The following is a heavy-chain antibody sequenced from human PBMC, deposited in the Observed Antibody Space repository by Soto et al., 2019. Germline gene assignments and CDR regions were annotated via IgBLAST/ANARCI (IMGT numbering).Heavy chain of an antibody. V-gene: IGHV1-69*01. CDR1: GVTFSSYA. J-gene: IGHJ6*02. CDR2: IIPIFGTA. CDR3: ARDMVRGSHSYYGMDV. D-gene: IGHD3-10*01. Sequence: QVQLVQSGAEVKKPGSSVKVSCKASGVTFSSYAISWVRQAPGQGLEWMGGIIPIFGTANYAQKFQGRVTITADESTSRAYMELSSLRSEDTAVYYCARDMVRGSHSYYGMDVWGQGPTVTVSS.